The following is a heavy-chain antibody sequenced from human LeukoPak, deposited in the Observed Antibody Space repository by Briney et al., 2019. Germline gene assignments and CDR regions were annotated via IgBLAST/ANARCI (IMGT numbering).Heavy chain of an antibody. V-gene: IGHV3-30*02. CDR1: GFAFSSYG. D-gene: IGHD5-18*01. CDR3: AKDRGPTAMAMGDY. J-gene: IGHJ4*02. CDR2: IRYDGSNK. Sequence: GGSLRLSCAASGFAFSSYGMHWVRQAPGKGLEWVAFIRYDGSNKYYADSVKGRFTISRDNSKNTLYLQMNSLRAEDTAVYYCAKDRGPTAMAMGDYWGQGTLVTVSS.